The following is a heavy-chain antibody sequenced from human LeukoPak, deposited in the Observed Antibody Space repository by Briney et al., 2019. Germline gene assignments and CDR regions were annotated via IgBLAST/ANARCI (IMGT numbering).Heavy chain of an antibody. CDR1: GFTFSSYW. J-gene: IGHJ4*02. CDR2: INSDGSST. V-gene: IGHV3-74*01. D-gene: IGHD6-19*01. CDR3: ARDSISGLVQDY. Sequence: GGSLRLSCAASGFTFSSYWMHWVRQAPGKGLVWVSRINSDGSSTSYADSVKGRFTISRDNAKNTLYLQMNSLRAEDTAVYYYARDSISGLVQDYWGQGTLVTVSS.